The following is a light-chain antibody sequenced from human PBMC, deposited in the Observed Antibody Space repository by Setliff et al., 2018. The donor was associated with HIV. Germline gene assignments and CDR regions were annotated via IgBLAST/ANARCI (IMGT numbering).Light chain of an antibody. CDR2: EVN. V-gene: IGLV2-23*02. CDR3: CSYAGDTAFYV. Sequence: QSALTQPASVSGSPGQSITISCTGTNSDVGCYNFVSWYQLHPGKAPKLMIYEVNNRPSGVSNRFSGSKSGNTASLTISGLQAEDEADYYCCSYAGDTAFYVFGIGTKVTVL. CDR1: NSDVGCYNF. J-gene: IGLJ1*01.